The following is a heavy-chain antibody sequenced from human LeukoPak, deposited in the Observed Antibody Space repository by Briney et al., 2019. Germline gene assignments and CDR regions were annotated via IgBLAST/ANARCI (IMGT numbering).Heavy chain of an antibody. CDR2: IYYSGST. Sequence: PSETLSLTCTVSGGSISSSSYYWGWIRQPPGKGLEWIGSIYYSGSTYYNPSLKSRVTISVDTSKNQFSLKLSSVTAADTAVYYCARGSFGSSGYTWGVRNWFDPWGQGTLVTVSS. V-gene: IGHV4-39*01. CDR1: GGSISSSSYY. D-gene: IGHD3-22*01. CDR3: ARGSFGSSGYTWGVRNWFDP. J-gene: IGHJ5*02.